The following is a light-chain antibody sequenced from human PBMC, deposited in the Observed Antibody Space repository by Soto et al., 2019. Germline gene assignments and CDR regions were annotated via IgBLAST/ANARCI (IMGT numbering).Light chain of an antibody. J-gene: IGKJ2*01. V-gene: IGKV3-15*01. CDR2: GAS. CDR3: QQYLNWPPQYT. CDR1: QTVASN. Sequence: EIVMTQSPATLSVSPGERATLSCRASQTVASNVAWYQQKPGQAPRLLIHGASTRATGVSARFSGSGSGTEFTLTISSLQSEDFAVYYCQQYLNWPPQYTFGQGTKLQIK.